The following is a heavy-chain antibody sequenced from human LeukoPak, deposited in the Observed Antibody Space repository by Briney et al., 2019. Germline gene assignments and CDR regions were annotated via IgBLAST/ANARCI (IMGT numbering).Heavy chain of an antibody. CDR1: GFTLGTYW. D-gene: IGHD2-2*03. J-gene: IGHJ4*02. V-gene: IGHV3-48*02. CDR3: ASGSGH. CDR2: ISSSGSAK. Sequence: GGSLRLSCAASGFTLGTYWMNWVRQAPGKGLEWVSHISSSGSAKYYADSVKGRFTISRDNAKNSLYLQMNSLRDEDTAVFYCASGSGHWGQGTLVTVSS.